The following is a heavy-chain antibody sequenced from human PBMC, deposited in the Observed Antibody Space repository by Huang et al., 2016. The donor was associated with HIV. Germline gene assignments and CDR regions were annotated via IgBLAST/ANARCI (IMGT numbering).Heavy chain of an antibody. Sequence: EVQLVESGGGLAQPGGSLRLSCVASGYTFSTYSMTWVRQAPGKGLEVVSYISKTSGATSYAESVKGRFTVSRDNVKNSLYLQMNRLRVEDTAMYYCVRDSSSGLQLRYWGQGALVIVS. V-gene: IGHV3-48*01. CDR2: ISKTSGAT. CDR1: GYTFSTYS. J-gene: IGHJ4*02. D-gene: IGHD3-22*01. CDR3: VRDSSSGLQLRY.